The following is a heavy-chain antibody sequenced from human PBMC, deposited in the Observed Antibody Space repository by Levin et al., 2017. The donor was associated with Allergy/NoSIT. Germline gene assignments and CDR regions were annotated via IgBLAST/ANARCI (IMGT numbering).Heavy chain of an antibody. CDR3: ARHAGSVLQGLGEPPTPFDV. J-gene: IGHJ3*01. Sequence: SETLSLTCNVSGGSISSSNQYWGWIRQPPGKGLEWIGSIYYTGSTYYHPSLKSRVTISVDRTKNHISLKLSSVTAPDVGLYFCARHAGSVLQGLGEPPTPFDVWGLGTMVTVSS. CDR2: IYYTGST. D-gene: IGHD3-10*01. CDR1: GGSISSSNQY. V-gene: IGHV4-39*01.